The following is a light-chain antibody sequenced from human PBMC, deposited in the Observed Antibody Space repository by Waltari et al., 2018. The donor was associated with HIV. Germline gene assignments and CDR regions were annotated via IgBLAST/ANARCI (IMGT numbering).Light chain of an antibody. CDR3: LSADSSGSPPP. CDR2: EDT. CDR1: PLPKKI. J-gene: IGLJ1*01. Sequence: SYELTQPPSVSVSLGQMARITCSGGPLPKKIYLLTPAAARPLPYFVIYEDTGRPSGVPGRFSGSRSGTIVTFTIFGVQAEDDIAYYYLSADSSGSPPPFGTGTQVTVL. V-gene: IGLV3-16*01.